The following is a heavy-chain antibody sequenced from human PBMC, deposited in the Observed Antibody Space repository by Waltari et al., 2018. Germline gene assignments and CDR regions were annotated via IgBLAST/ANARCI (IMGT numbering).Heavy chain of an antibody. V-gene: IGHV4-38-2*02. CDR1: GYSISSGYY. CDR3: ARRYDFLYYMDV. D-gene: IGHD3-3*01. CDR2: IYHSGST. Sequence: QVQLQESGPGLVKPSETLSLTCTVSGYSISSGYYWGWIRQPPGKGLEWIGSIYHSGSTYYTPSLKSRVTISVDTSKNQFSLKLSSVTAADTAVYYCARRYDFLYYMDVWGKGTTVTVSS. J-gene: IGHJ6*03.